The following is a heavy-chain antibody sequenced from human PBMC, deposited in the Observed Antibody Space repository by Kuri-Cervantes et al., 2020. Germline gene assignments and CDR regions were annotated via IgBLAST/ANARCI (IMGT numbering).Heavy chain of an antibody. CDR1: GFTFSGDG. CDR2: ISYDGRSQ. Sequence: GESLKISCAASGFTFSGDGMHWVRQAPGKGLEWVAVISYDGRSQYYADSVKGRYTISRDNSKNTLYLQMNSLRAEDTAVYYCARDRVRFLEWDAFDYWGQGTLVTVSS. V-gene: IGHV3-30*03. CDR3: ARDRVRFLEWDAFDY. D-gene: IGHD3-3*01. J-gene: IGHJ4*01.